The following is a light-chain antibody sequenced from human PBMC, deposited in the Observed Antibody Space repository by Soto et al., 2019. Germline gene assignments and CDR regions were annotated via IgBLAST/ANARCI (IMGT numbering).Light chain of an antibody. V-gene: IGKV3-20*01. CDR1: QSVSSSY. CDR2: GAS. CDR3: QHGT. J-gene: IGKJ2*01. Sequence: EIVLTQSPGTLSLSPGERATLSCRASQSVSSSYLAWYQQKPGQAPRLLMYGASSRATGIPDRFSGSGSGTDFTLTISRLETEDFAVYYCQHGTFGQGTKLEIK.